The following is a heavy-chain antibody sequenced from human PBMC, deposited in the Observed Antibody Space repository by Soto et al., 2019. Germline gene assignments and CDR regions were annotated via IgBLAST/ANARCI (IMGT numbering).Heavy chain of an antibody. V-gene: IGHV4-30-4*01. Sequence: SETLSLTCTVSSGSISIGDYYWSWIRQPPGKGLEWIGYIYHSGSTNYNPSLKSRVTISVDKSKNQFSLKLSSVTAADTAVYYCARVTGHYYYGMDVWGQGTTVTV. D-gene: IGHD3-10*01. CDR3: ARVTGHYYYGMDV. CDR1: SGSISIGDYY. CDR2: IYHSGST. J-gene: IGHJ6*02.